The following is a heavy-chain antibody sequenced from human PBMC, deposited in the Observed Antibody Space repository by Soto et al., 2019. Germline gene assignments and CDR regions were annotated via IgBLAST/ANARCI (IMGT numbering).Heavy chain of an antibody. CDR3: ARDVLLWFGESLGDV. CDR1: GYTFTSYG. V-gene: IGHV1-18*01. CDR2: ISAYNGNT. J-gene: IGHJ6*02. D-gene: IGHD3-10*01. Sequence: GASVKVYCKASGYTFTSYGISWVRQAPGQGLEWMGWISAYNGNTSYAQKLQGRVTMTTDTSTSTAYMELRSLRSGDTAVYYCARDVLLWFGESLGDVWGQGTTVTVSS.